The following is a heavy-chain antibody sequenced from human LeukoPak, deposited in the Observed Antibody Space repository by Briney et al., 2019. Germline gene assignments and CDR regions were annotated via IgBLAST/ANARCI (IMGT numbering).Heavy chain of an antibody. CDR1: GGSFSSFA. CDR3: ARGRFGSSYYFDY. J-gene: IGHJ4*02. D-gene: IGHD6-6*01. CDR2: FLPIFGTP. V-gene: IGHV1-69*05. Sequence: SVKVSCKASGGSFSSFAVSWVRQAPGQGLEWMGGFLPIFGTPNYAQKFQGRVTISTDESMSTAYMDLSSLRSEDTAVYYCARGRFGSSYYFDYWGQGTLVTVSS.